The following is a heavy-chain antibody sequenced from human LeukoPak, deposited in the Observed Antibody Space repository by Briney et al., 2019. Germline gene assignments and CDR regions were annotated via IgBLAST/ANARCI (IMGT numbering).Heavy chain of an antibody. V-gene: IGHV3-30*18. J-gene: IGHJ3*02. CDR1: GFTFSSYG. CDR3: AKDRRVGATRDDAFDI. Sequence: GGSLRLSCAASGFTFSSYGMHWVRQAPGKGLEWVAVISYDGSNKYYADSVKDRFTISRDNPKNTLYLQMNSLRAEDTAVYYCAKDRRVGATRDDAFDIWGQGTMVTVSS. CDR2: ISYDGSNK. D-gene: IGHD1-26*01.